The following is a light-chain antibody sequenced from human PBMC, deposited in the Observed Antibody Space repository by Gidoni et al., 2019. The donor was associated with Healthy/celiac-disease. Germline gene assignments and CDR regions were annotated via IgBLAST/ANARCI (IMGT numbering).Light chain of an antibody. CDR3: SSYTSSGVV. J-gene: IGLJ2*01. Sequence: QSALTQPASVSGSPGQSITISCTGTSSDVGGYNYVSWYQQHPGKAPKLMIYDVSNRPSGCSNRFSGSKSGNTASLTISGLQAEDEADYYCSSYTSSGVVFGGGTKLTVL. CDR1: SSDVGGYNY. CDR2: DVS. V-gene: IGLV2-14*03.